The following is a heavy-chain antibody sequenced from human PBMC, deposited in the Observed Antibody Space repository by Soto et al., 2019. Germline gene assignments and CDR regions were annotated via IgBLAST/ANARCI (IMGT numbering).Heavy chain of an antibody. V-gene: IGHV3-30-3*01. CDR1: GFTFSSYA. J-gene: IGHJ3*02. CDR3: ARDTSSSWYPDDAFDI. CDR2: ISYDGSDK. Sequence: GGSLRLSCAASGFTFSSYAMHWVRQAPGKGLEWVAVISYDGSDKYYADSVKGRFTISRDNSKNTLYLQMNSLRAEDTAVYYCARDTSSSWYPDDAFDIWGPGTMVNVSS. D-gene: IGHD6-13*01.